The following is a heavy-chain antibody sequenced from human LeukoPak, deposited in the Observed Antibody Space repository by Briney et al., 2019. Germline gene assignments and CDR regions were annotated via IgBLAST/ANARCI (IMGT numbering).Heavy chain of an antibody. CDR3: AKGSSSWYYYYGMDV. V-gene: IGHV3-23*01. CDR2: ISGSGGST. J-gene: IGHJ6*02. D-gene: IGHD6-13*01. CDR1: GFTFSSYA. Sequence: GGSLRLSCAASGFTFSSYAMSWVRQAPGKGLEWVSAISGSGGSTYYADSVKGRFTISRDNSKNTLYLQMNSLRAEDTAVYYCAKGSSSWYYYYGMDVWGQGTTVTVAS.